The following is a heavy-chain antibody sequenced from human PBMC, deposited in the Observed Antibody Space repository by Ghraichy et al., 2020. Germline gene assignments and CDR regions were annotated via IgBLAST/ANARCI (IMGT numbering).Heavy chain of an antibody. D-gene: IGHD3-10*01. J-gene: IGHJ5*02. V-gene: IGHV3-21*01. CDR3: AREGSGSYYNIGWFDP. Sequence: WVSSISDNSNYIFYADSVKGRFTISRDNAKNALFLQMNNLSAEDTAVYYCAREGSGSYYNIGWFDPWGHGTLV. CDR2: ISDNSNYI.